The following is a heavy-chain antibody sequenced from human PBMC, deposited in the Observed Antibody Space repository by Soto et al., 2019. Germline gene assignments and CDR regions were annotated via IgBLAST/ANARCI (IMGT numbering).Heavy chain of an antibody. Sequence: QVQLQESGPGLVKPSQTLSLTCTVSGGSISRGGYFWSWIRQHPGKGLEWIGFIYYSGSTYYNPSLKGRVTISVDTSKNQPSLKLSSVTASDTAVYYCAREGAAPYYYYGMDVWGQGTTVTVSS. J-gene: IGHJ6*02. D-gene: IGHD6-6*01. V-gene: IGHV4-31*03. CDR1: GGSISRGGYF. CDR2: IYYSGST. CDR3: AREGAAPYYYYGMDV.